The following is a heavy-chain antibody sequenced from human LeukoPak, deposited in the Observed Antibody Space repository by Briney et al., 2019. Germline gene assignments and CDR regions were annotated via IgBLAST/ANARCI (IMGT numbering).Heavy chain of an antibody. D-gene: IGHD3-9*01. CDR3: ARLPTGYPNWFDP. J-gene: IGHJ5*02. CDR2: VYSSGTT. CDR1: GGSVSTSPYY. Sequence: PSETLSLICTVSGGSVSTSPYYWAWIRRSPGKGLEWIGNVYSSGTTYYNPSLKSRVTISVDTSKNQFSLKLNSVTAADTAIYFCARLPTGYPNWFDPWGQGTLVTVSS. V-gene: IGHV4-39*01.